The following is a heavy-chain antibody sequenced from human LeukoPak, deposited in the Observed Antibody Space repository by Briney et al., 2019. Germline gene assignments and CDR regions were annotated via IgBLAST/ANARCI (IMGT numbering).Heavy chain of an antibody. CDR2: IHPRSGET. CDR1: GGTFSSYA. CDR3: ARDGEYGTGSYYRGCFDY. V-gene: IGHV1-2*02. J-gene: IGHJ4*02. Sequence: ASVKVSCKASGGTFSSYATSWVRQAPGQGLEWMGWIHPRSGETNYAYKFRGRVTMTRDTSISTAYMDLGSLGSDDTAVYYCARDGEYGTGSYYRGCFDYWGQGILVTVSS. D-gene: IGHD3-10*01.